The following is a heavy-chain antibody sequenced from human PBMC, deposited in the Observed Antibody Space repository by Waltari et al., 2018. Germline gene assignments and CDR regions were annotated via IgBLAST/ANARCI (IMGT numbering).Heavy chain of an antibody. Sequence: QVQLVQSGAEVKKPGASVKVSCKASGYTFTGYYMHWVRQAPGQGLEWMGRINPNSGGTNYAQKFQGRVTMTRDTSISTAYMELSRLRSDDTAVYYCARGGITGTMGYYYYGMDVWGQGTTVTVSS. V-gene: IGHV1-2*06. D-gene: IGHD1-7*01. CDR2: INPNSGGT. CDR3: ARGGITGTMGYYYYGMDV. CDR1: GYTFTGYY. J-gene: IGHJ6*02.